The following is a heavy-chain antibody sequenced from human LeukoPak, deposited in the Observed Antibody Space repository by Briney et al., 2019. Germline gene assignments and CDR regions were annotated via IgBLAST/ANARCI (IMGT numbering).Heavy chain of an antibody. D-gene: IGHD1-26*01. CDR3: ATPKQEGKGRWYHDL. Sequence: GGSLRLSCLASGFSFSKYWMTWARQSPGKGLEWLANIGQDGSEQKYVDSVKGRFTISRDNAKNSLYLQMNRLRVEDTAVYYCATPKQEGKGRWYHDLWGRGTMVTVSP. CDR1: GFSFSKYW. V-gene: IGHV3-7*01. CDR2: IGQDGSEQ. J-gene: IGHJ2*01.